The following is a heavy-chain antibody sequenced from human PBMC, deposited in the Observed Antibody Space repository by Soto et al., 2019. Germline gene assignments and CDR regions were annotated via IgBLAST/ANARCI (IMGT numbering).Heavy chain of an antibody. J-gene: IGHJ6*02. CDR1: GFTFSSYW. Sequence: GGSLRLSCAASGFTFSSYWMHWVRQAPGKGLEWVAVISYDGSNKYYADSVKGRFTISRDNSKNTLYLQMNSLRAEDTAVYYCAKDPRITTFGVVIIPGYYYGMDVWGQGTTVTVSS. CDR2: ISYDGSNK. V-gene: IGHV3-30*18. D-gene: IGHD3-3*01. CDR3: AKDPRITTFGVVIIPGYYYGMDV.